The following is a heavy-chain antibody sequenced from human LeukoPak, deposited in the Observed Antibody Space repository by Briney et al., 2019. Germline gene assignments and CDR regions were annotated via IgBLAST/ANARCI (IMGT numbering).Heavy chain of an antibody. J-gene: IGHJ4*02. D-gene: IGHD3-16*02. CDR1: GGTFTSYG. V-gene: IGHV1-18*01. Sequence: ASVKVSCKASGGTFTSYGISWVRQAPGQGLEWMGWISAYNGNTNYAQKLQGRVTMTTDTSTSTAYMELRSLRSDDTAVYYCARDYVWGSYRLGFDYWGQGTLVTVSS. CDR2: ISAYNGNT. CDR3: ARDYVWGSYRLGFDY.